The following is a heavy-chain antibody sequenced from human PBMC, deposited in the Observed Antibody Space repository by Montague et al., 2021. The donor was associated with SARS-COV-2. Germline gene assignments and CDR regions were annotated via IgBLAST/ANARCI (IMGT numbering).Heavy chain of an antibody. J-gene: IGHJ3*02. CDR1: GGSFSGYY. V-gene: IGHV4-34*01. CDR2: INHSGSI. D-gene: IGHD3-22*01. CDR3: ARVPDYYDSSGYYFDAFDI. Sequence: SETLSLTCAVYGGSFSGYYWSWIRQPPGKGLEWIGEINHSGSINYNPSXXSRVTISVDTSKNQFSLKLSSVTAADTAVYYRARVPDYYDSSGYYFDAFDIWGQGTVVTVSS.